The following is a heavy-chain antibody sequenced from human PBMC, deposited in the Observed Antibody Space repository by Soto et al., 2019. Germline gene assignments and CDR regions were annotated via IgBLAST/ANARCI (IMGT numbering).Heavy chain of an antibody. D-gene: IGHD4-17*01. CDR3: ARCTAVTTYNYFRMDI. V-gene: IGHV1-69*13. CDR2: IIPIFGTA. J-gene: IGHJ6*02. CDR1: GGTFSSYA. Sequence: GASVKVSCKASGGTFSSYAISWVRQAPGQGLEWMGGIIPIFGTANYAQKFQGRVTITADESTSTAYMELSSLRSEDTAVYYCARCTAVTTYNYFRMDIWGQGTTVTVSS.